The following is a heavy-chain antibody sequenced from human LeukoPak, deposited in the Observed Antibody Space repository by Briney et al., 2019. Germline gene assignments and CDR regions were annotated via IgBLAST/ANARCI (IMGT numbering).Heavy chain of an antibody. CDR1: GDSISSSSYY. V-gene: IGHV4-39*01. CDR2: IYYSGST. D-gene: IGHD2-8*02. Sequence: PSETLSLTCTVSGDSISSSSYYWGWIRQPPGKGLEWIGSIYYSGSTYYNPSLKSRVTISVDTSKNQFSLKLTSVTAADTAVYYCARTGGHWTGGAKIEYWGQGTLDTVSS. CDR3: ARTGGHWTGGAKIEY. J-gene: IGHJ4*02.